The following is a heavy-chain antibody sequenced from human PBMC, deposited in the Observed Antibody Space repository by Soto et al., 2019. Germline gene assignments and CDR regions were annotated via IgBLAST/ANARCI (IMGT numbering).Heavy chain of an antibody. V-gene: IGHV3-23*01. CDR2: ISGSGGST. CDR1: GFTFSSYA. D-gene: IGHD6-19*01. CDR3: ATVNIAVAGTDYYFDY. J-gene: IGHJ4*02. Sequence: GSLRLSCAASGFTFSSYAMSWVRQAPGKGLEWVSAISGSGGSTYYADSVKGRFTISRDNSKNTLYLQMNSLRAEDTAVYYCATVNIAVAGTDYYFDYWGQGTLVTVSS.